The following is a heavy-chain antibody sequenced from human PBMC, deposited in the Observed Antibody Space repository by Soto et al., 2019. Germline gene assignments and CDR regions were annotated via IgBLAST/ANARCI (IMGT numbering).Heavy chain of an antibody. Sequence: GASVKVSCKASGFTFTSSAVQWVRQARGQRLEWIGWIVVGSGNTNYAQKFQERVTITRDMSTSTAYMELSSLRSEDTAVYYCAAVSVLRYFDWLLYHAFDIWGQGTMVT. D-gene: IGHD3-9*01. CDR1: GFTFTSSA. CDR3: AAVSVLRYFDWLLYHAFDI. CDR2: IVVGSGNT. V-gene: IGHV1-58*01. J-gene: IGHJ3*02.